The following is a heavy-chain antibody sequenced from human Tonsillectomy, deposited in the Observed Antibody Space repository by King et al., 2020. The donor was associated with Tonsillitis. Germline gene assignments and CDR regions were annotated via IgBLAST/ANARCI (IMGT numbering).Heavy chain of an antibody. CDR3: ARDETSGSWGFVYYGMDV. CDR1: GFTFSKYN. Sequence: VQLVESGGGLVKPGGSLRLSCAASGFTFSKYNLNWVRQAPGKGLEWVSSISGSSSYIYYADSVKGRFTISRDNAKNSLYLQMNSLRAEDTAVYYCARDETSGSWGFVYYGMDVWGQGTTVTVSS. CDR2: ISGSSSYI. V-gene: IGHV3-21*01. D-gene: IGHD1-26*01. J-gene: IGHJ6*02.